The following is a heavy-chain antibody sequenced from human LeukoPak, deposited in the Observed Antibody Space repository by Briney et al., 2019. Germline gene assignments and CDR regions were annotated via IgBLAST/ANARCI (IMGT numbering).Heavy chain of an antibody. J-gene: IGHJ4*02. CDR3: ASEGVYDYVWGSYRPYYFDY. CDR1: GGSVSSGSYY. V-gene: IGHV4-61*01. Sequence: SETLSLTCTVSGGSVSSGSYYWSWIRQPPGKGLEWIGYIYYSRSTNYNPSLKSRVTISVDTSKNQFSLKLSSVTAADTAVYYCASEGVYDYVWGSYRPYYFDYWGQGTLVTVSS. CDR2: IYYSRST. D-gene: IGHD3-16*02.